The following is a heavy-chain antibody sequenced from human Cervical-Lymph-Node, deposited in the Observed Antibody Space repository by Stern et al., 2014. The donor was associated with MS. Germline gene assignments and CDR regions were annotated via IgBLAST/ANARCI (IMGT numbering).Heavy chain of an antibody. D-gene: IGHD1-26*01. CDR3: ARGELKEGLVRGMDV. J-gene: IGHJ6*02. CDR2: IIPIFGKA. V-gene: IGHV1-69*01. Sequence: VQLVESGAEVKQPGSSVKVSCKASGGTFSSYAISWVRQAPGHGIAWMGGIIPIFGKANSAQKFQGRVTITADESTSTAYMELSSLRSEDTAVYYCARGELKEGLVRGMDVWGQGTTVTVSS. CDR1: GGTFSSYA.